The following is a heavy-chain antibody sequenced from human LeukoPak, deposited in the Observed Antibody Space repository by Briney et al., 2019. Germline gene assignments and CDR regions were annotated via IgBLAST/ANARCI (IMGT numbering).Heavy chain of an antibody. CDR1: GYTFTSYY. CDR3: ARAAYDSNGYTANHDY. CDR2: INPSGGST. Sequence: ASVKVSCKASGYTFTSYYMHWVRQVPGQGLEWMGIINPSGGSTSYAQKFQGRVTMTRDTSTSTVYMELSSLRSEDTAVYYCARAAYDSNGYTANHDYWGQGTLVTVSS. J-gene: IGHJ4*02. V-gene: IGHV1-46*01. D-gene: IGHD3-22*01.